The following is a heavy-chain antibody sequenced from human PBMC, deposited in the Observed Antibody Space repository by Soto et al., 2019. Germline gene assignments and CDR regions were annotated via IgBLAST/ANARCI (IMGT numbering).Heavy chain of an antibody. CDR2: INHSGST. CDR1: GGSFSGYY. J-gene: IGHJ5*02. Sequence: PSETLSLTCAVYGGSFSGYYWSWIRQPPGKGLEWIGEINHSGSTNYNPSLKSRVTISVDTSKNQFSLKLSSVTAADAAVYYCARGALSWADPWGQGTLVTVSS. V-gene: IGHV4-34*01. D-gene: IGHD6-13*01. CDR3: ARGALSWADP.